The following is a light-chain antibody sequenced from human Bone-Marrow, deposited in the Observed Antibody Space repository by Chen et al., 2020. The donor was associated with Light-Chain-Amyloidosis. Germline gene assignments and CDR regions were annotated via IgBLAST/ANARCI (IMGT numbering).Light chain of an antibody. CDR1: SGSVSTDYY. V-gene: IGLV8-61*01. Sequence: QTVVTQEPSFSVAPGGTVTLTCGFSSGSVSTDYYPSRYQHTPGQAPRTLSDNTDTRSSAVPDRLSGSILGNTAALTISGAQADDESDYYCGLYLGSGVWVFGGGTKLTVL. J-gene: IGLJ3*02. CDR2: NTD. CDR3: GLYLGSGVWV.